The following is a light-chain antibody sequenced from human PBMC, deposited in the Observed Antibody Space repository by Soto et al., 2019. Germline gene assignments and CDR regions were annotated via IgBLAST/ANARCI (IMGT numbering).Light chain of an antibody. CDR2: EVS. V-gene: IGLV2-14*01. CDR1: STDVGDSNH. Sequence: QSALTQPASVSGSPGQSITISCTATSTDVGDSNHVSWYQHHPGKAPKLIIYEVSYRPSGVSNRFSGSKSAYTASLTISGLQAEDEADYYCNSQTTSGIRVFGTGTKLTVL. J-gene: IGLJ1*01. CDR3: NSQTTSGIRV.